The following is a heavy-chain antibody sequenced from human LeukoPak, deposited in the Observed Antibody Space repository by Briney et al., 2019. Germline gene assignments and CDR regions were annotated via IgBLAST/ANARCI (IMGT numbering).Heavy chain of an antibody. CDR1: GYTFTGYY. CDR3: ASAGNRRLQLDY. J-gene: IGHJ4*02. Sequence: ASVKVSCKASGYTFTGYYMHWVRQAPGQGLEWMGWINPNSGGTKYAQKFQGRVTMTRDTSISTAYMELSRLRSDDTAVYYCASAGNRRLQLDYWGQGTLVTVSS. CDR2: INPNSGGT. D-gene: IGHD1-14*01. V-gene: IGHV1-2*02.